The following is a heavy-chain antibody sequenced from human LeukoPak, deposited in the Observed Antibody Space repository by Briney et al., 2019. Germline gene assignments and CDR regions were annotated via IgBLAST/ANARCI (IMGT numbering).Heavy chain of an antibody. CDR3: ARKAVAGLFYYYYYGMDV. V-gene: IGHV1-3*01. D-gene: IGHD6-19*01. J-gene: IGHJ6*02. CDR1: GYTFTSYA. Sequence: ASVKVSCKASGYTFTSYAMHWVRQAPGQRLEWMGWINAGNGNTKYSQKFQGRVTITRDTSASTAYMELSSLRSEDTAVYYCARKAVAGLFYYYYYGMDVWGQGTTVTVSS. CDR2: INAGNGNT.